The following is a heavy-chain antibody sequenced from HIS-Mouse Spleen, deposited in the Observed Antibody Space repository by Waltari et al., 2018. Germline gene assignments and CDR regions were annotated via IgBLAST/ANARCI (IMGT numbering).Heavy chain of an antibody. CDR3: AREIPYSSSWYDWYFDL. V-gene: IGHV4-39*07. Sequence: QLPPQESAPGVVKPSEPLSLTCTAAGGSLSSSSYFVGWIRQPPGKGLEWIGSIYYSGSTYYNPSLKSRVTISVDTSKNQFSLKLSSVTAADTAVYYCAREIPYSSSWYDWYFDLWGRGTLVTVSS. D-gene: IGHD6-13*01. CDR2: IYYSGST. CDR1: GGSLSSSSYF. J-gene: IGHJ2*01.